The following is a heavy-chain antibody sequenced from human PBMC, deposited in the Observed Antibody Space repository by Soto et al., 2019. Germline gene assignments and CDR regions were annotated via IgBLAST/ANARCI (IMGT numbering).Heavy chain of an antibody. J-gene: IGHJ3*02. V-gene: IGHV1-8*01. CDR2: MNPNSGNT. Sequence: ASVKVSCKASGYTFTSYDINWVRQATGRGLEWKGWMNPNSGNTGYAQKFQGRVTMTRNTSISTAYMELSSLRSEDTAVYYCARDLEYCSGGSCYSGAFDIWGQGTMVTVSS. CDR1: GYTFTSYD. D-gene: IGHD2-15*01. CDR3: ARDLEYCSGGSCYSGAFDI.